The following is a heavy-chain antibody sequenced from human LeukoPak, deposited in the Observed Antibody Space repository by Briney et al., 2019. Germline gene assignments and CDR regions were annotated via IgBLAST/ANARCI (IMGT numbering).Heavy chain of an antibody. CDR1: GFTFSSYA. V-gene: IGHV3-30*04. CDR2: ISYDGSNK. Sequence: GSLRLSCAASGFTFSSYAMHWVRQAPGKGLEWVVVISYDGSNKHYADSVKGRFTISRDNSKNTLYLQMNSLRAEDTAVYYCARGQWLPLDYWGQGTLVTVSS. D-gene: IGHD6-19*01. J-gene: IGHJ4*02. CDR3: ARGQWLPLDY.